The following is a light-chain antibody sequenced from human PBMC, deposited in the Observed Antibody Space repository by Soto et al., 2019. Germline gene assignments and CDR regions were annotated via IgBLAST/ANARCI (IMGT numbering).Light chain of an antibody. V-gene: IGLV2-14*01. Sequence: QSALTQPASVSGSPGQSITISCTGTSSDVGGYNYVSWYQQPPGKAPKLMIYEVSNRPSGVSNRFSCSKSGNTASLTISGLQAEDEADYYCRSYTSSSTLGVFGGGTKLTVL. J-gene: IGLJ7*01. CDR3: RSYTSSSTLGV. CDR2: EVS. CDR1: SSDVGGYNY.